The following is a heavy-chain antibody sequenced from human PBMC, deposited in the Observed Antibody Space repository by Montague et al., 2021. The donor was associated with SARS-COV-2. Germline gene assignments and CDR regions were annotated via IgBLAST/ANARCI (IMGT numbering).Heavy chain of an antibody. V-gene: IGHV3-33*08. J-gene: IGHJ6*02. Sequence: SLRLSCAASGFRFSDYGMHWVRQAPDRGLEWVAVIWFDGSNQYYADSVKGRFSISRDNSKNNLDLQMNNLRVEDTAVYYCVRDFAAFIGASWAEEDHYAMDVWGQGATVLVSS. CDR2: IWFDGSNQ. D-gene: IGHD3-3*01. CDR3: VRDFAAFIGASWAEEDHYAMDV. CDR1: GFRFSDYG.